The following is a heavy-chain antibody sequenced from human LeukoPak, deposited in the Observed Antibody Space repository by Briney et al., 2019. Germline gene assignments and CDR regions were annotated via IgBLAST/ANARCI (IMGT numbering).Heavy chain of an antibody. V-gene: IGHV3-21*01. J-gene: IGHJ4*02. Sequence: GGSLRLSCAASGSTFSSYSMNWVRQAPGKGLEWVSSISSSSSYIYYADSVKGRFTISRDNAKNSLYLQMNSLRAEDTAVYYCARDLGYCSSTSCSDYWGQGTLVTVSS. CDR2: ISSSSSYI. CDR1: GSTFSSYS. CDR3: ARDLGYCSSTSCSDY. D-gene: IGHD2-2*01.